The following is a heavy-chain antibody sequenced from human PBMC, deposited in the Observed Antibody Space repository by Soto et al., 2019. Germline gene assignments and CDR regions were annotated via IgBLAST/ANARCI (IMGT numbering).Heavy chain of an antibody. CDR1: GFTFSTYW. V-gene: IGHV3-74*01. J-gene: IGHJ4*02. D-gene: IGHD3-10*02. CDR2: TDSDGTFT. CDR3: VRDDFVLGLDY. Sequence: EVQLVESGGGLVQPGGSLRLSCVASGFTFSTYWMHWVRQTPGEGLVWVSHTDSDGTFTTYADYVKGRFTISRDNAKRTLYLQMNSLRAEDTGVYSGVRDDFVLGLDYWGLGTLVTVSS.